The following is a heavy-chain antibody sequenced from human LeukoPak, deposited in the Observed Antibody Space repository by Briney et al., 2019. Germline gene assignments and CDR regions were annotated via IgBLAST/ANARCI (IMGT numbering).Heavy chain of an antibody. J-gene: IGHJ5*02. V-gene: IGHV3-15*01. CDR1: GFTFNTAY. Sequence: PGGSLRLSCAASGFTFNTAYMSWLRQTPGKGLECVGRLKSRSHGGTADYAAPVKGRFTISRDESKNTLYLQMNRLKIEDTGVYYCATDRTLFDPWGQGTLVTVSS. CDR2: LKSRSHGGTA. CDR3: ATDRTLFDP.